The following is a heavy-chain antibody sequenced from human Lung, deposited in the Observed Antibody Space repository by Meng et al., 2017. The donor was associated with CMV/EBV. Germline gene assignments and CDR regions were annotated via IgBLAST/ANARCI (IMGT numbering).Heavy chain of an antibody. CDR3: ARGEDIVVEYWFDP. J-gene: IGHJ5*02. V-gene: IGHV3-74*01. CDR1: GFTFSSYW. Sequence: SLIFSRASSGFTFSSYWMHLVRQAPGKGLVWVSRINSDGSSTSYADSVKGRFTISRDNDKNTLYLQMNSLRAEDTAVYYCARGEDIVVEYWFDPWGQGTLVTVSS. CDR2: INSDGSST. D-gene: IGHD2-15*01.